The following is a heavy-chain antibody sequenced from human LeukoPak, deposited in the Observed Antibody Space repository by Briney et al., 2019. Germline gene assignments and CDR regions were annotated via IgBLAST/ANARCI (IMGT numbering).Heavy chain of an antibody. D-gene: IGHD3-10*01. J-gene: IGHJ4*02. CDR3: AKDRLWFGELR. V-gene: IGHV3-23*01. CDR1: GFSFSSYG. Sequence: GGSLRLSCAASGFSFSSYGMSWVRQAPGKGLEWISAITGSGGTTYYADSVEGRFTISRDNSKNTLYLQMNSLRAEDTAVYYCAKDRLWFGELRGGQGTLVTVSS. CDR2: ITGSGGTT.